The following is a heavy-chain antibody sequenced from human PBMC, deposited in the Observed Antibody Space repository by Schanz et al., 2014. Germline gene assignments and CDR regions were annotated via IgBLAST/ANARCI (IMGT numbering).Heavy chain of an antibody. Sequence: QVQLVQSGAEVKKPGSSVKVSCKASRSTFSSYTISWVRQARGQGLEWVGRFIPILGIPNYAQKFQGRVAMTRDVSISTAYMELSSLASEDTAVYYCARGQRRTIGRPFGPWGQGTLVNGSS. CDR3: ARGQRRTIGRPFGP. CDR1: RSTFSSYT. D-gene: IGHD6-25*01. CDR2: FIPILGIP. V-gene: IGHV1-69*02. J-gene: IGHJ5*02.